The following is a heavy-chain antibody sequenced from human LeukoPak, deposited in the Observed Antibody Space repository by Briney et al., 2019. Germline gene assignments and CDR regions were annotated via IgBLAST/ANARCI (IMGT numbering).Heavy chain of an antibody. Sequence: GESLKISCKGSGYSFTSYWIGWVRQMPGKGLEWMGIIYPGDSDTRYSPSFQGQVTISADKSISTAYLQWSSLKASDTAMYYCARHRMVNKLDEWDYYYYMDVWGKGTTVTISS. J-gene: IGHJ6*03. CDR2: IYPGDSDT. V-gene: IGHV5-51*01. CDR1: GYSFTSYW. CDR3: ARHRMVNKLDEWDYYYYMDV. D-gene: IGHD2-8*01.